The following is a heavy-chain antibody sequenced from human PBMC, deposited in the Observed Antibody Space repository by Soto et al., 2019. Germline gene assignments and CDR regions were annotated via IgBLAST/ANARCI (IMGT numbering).Heavy chain of an antibody. J-gene: IGHJ4*02. CDR3: ARGFYKRWLLHSRCYFDY. CDR2: INPNSGGT. CDR1: GYTFTGYY. V-gene: IGHV1-2*04. Sequence: ASVKVSCKASGYTFTGYYMHWVRQAPGQGLEWMGWINPNSGGTNYAQKFQGWVTMTRDTSISTAYMELSRLRSDDTAVYYCARGFYKRWLLHSRCYFDYWGQGTLVTVSS. D-gene: IGHD6-19*01.